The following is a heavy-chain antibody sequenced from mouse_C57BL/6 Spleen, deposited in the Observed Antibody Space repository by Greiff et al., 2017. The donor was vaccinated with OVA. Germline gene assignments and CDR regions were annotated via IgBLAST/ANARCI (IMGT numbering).Heavy chain of an antibody. CDR3: GTGTGYFDY. CDR1: GYTFTDYN. V-gene: IGHV1-22*01. D-gene: IGHD4-1*01. Sequence: EVQRVESGPELVKPGASVKMSCKASGYTFTDYNMHWVKQSHGKSLEWIGYINPNNGGTSYNQKFKGKATLTVNKSSSTAYMELRSLTSEDSAVYYCGTGTGYFDYWGQGTTLTVSS. CDR2: INPNNGGT. J-gene: IGHJ2*01.